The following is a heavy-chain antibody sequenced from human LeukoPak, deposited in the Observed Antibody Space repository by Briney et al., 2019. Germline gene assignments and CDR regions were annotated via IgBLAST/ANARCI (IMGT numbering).Heavy chain of an antibody. V-gene: IGHV3-23*01. CDR2: ISGSGGST. Sequence: GGSLRLSCAASGFTFSSYAMSWVRQAPGKGLEWVSAISGSGGSTYYADSVKGRFTISRDNSKNTLYLQMNSLRAEDTAVYYCAKDLLLGDCSSTSCYHNWFDPWGQGTLVTVSS. CDR1: GFTFSSYA. D-gene: IGHD2-2*01. CDR3: AKDLLLGDCSSTSCYHNWFDP. J-gene: IGHJ5*02.